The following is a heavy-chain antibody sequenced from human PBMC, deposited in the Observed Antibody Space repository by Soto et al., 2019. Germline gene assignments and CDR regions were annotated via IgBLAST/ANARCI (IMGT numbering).Heavy chain of an antibody. D-gene: IGHD5-12*01. CDR1: GFTFSSYA. Sequence: QVQLVESGGGVVQPGRSLRLSCAASGFTFSSYAMHWVRQAPGRGLEWVAVISYDGSNKYYADSVKGRFTISRDNSKNTLYLQINSLRAEDTAVYYCARARGDGYNYYYYYGMDGWGQGTTVTVSS. CDR3: ARARGDGYNYYYYYGMDG. J-gene: IGHJ6*02. V-gene: IGHV3-30-3*01. CDR2: ISYDGSNK.